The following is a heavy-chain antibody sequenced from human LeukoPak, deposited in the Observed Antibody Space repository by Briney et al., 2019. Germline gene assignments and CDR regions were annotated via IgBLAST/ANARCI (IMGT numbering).Heavy chain of an antibody. CDR3: AILTAAGGYYYYGMDV. CDR2: IIPIFGTA. J-gene: IGHJ6*02. Sequence: SVKVSCKASGGTFSSYAISWVRQAPGQGLEWMGGIIPIFGTANYAQKFQGRVTMTRNTSISTAYMELSSLRSEDTAVYYCAILTAAGGYYYYGMDVWGQGTTVTVSS. D-gene: IGHD6-13*01. CDR1: GGTFSSYA. V-gene: IGHV1-69*05.